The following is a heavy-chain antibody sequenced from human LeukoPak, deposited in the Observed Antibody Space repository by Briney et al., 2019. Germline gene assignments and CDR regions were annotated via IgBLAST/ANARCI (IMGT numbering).Heavy chain of an antibody. CDR1: GYTFSSYD. Sequence: ASVKVSCKASGYTFSSYDINWVRQATGQGLEWMGWMNPNSGNTGCAQKFQGRVTITRNTSISTAYMELSSLRSEYTAEYYCARGFGSSRRRHCFAPWGQGTLVTVSS. CDR3: ARGFGSSRRRHCFAP. D-gene: IGHD2-15*01. CDR2: MNPNSGNT. V-gene: IGHV1-8*03. J-gene: IGHJ5*02.